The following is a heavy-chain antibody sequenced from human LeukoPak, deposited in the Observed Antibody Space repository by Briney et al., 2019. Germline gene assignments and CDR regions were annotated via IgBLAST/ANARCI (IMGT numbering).Heavy chain of an antibody. CDR2: INHSRST. Sequence: SETLSRTCAVYGGSFSGYYWSWIREPPGKGLEWIGEINHSRSTNYNPSLKSRVTISVDTSKNQFSLKLSSVTAADTAVYYCARAPLARLPWFGEPIRSWFDPWGQGTLVTVSS. CDR1: GGSFSGYY. CDR3: ARAPLARLPWFGEPIRSWFDP. D-gene: IGHD3-10*01. J-gene: IGHJ5*02. V-gene: IGHV4-34*01.